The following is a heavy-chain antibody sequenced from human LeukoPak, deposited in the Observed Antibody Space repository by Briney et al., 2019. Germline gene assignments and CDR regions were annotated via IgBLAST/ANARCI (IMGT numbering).Heavy chain of an antibody. D-gene: IGHD3-3*01. V-gene: IGHV1-2*02. Sequence: ASVKVSCKASGYTFTSYYMHWVRQAPGQGLEWMGWINPNSGGTNYAQKFQGRVTMTRDTSISTAYMELSRLRSDDTAVYYCARGVLRFVRERDYYYMDVWGKGTTVTVSS. CDR1: GYTFTSYY. CDR3: ARGVLRFVRERDYYYMDV. J-gene: IGHJ6*03. CDR2: INPNSGGT.